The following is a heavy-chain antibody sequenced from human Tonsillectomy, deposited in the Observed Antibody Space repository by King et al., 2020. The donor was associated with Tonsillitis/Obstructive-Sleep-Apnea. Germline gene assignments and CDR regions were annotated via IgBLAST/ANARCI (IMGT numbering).Heavy chain of an antibody. CDR3: ARDRVDRSGHPYYMDV. V-gene: IGHV3-7*04. CDR2: IKQDGSEK. D-gene: IGHD3-22*01. Sequence: VQLVESGGGLVQPGGSLRLSCVASGFTFSNFWMTWVRQAPGKGLEWVANIKQDGSEKYYVDSVKGRFTISRDNAKNSLYLQMKSLRVEDMAVYFCARDRVDRSGHPYYMDVWGKGTTVTVAS. CDR1: GFTFSNFW. J-gene: IGHJ6*03.